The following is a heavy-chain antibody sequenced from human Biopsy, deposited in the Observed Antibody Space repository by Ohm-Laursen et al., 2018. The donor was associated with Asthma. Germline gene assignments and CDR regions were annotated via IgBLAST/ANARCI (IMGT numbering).Heavy chain of an antibody. J-gene: IGHJ5*02. CDR1: GYTFIGCH. D-gene: IGHD6-13*01. Sequence: GSSVKVSCKASGYTFIGCHIHWMRQAPGQWLEWMGRINPNSGGTNYAQKFQGRVTMTRDTSISTAYMEVSRLRSDDTAVYYCARGQKSAGDRWFDPWGQETLVTVSS. V-gene: IGHV1-2*06. CDR2: INPNSGGT. CDR3: ARGQKSAGDRWFDP.